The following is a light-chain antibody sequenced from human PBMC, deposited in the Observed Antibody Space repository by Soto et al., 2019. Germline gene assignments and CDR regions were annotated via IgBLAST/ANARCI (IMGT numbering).Light chain of an antibody. V-gene: IGLV4-60*02. CDR2: LEGSGSY. J-gene: IGLJ3*02. CDR3: ETWDSNTHTV. CDR1: SGHSSYI. Sequence: QYVLTQPSSASASLGSSVNITCTLSSGHSSYIIAWHQQQPRKAPRYLMKLEGSGSYNKGSGVPDRFSGSSSGADRYLTICNLQFEDEADYYCETWDSNTHTVFGGGTKVTVL.